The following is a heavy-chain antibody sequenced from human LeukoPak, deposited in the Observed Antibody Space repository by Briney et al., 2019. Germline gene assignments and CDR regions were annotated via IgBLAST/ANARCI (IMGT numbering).Heavy chain of an antibody. Sequence: PGGSLRLSCVASGFTFSRDWMNWVRQVPGRGLEWVANIKPDGSEKDCVDSVKGRFTISRDNAKNSLYLQMSSLRVEDTAVYFCARGGESRAMLHQWGQGTLVTVS. CDR1: GFTFSRDW. CDR2: IKPDGSEK. J-gene: IGHJ4*02. CDR3: ARGGESRAMLHQ. V-gene: IGHV3-7*04. D-gene: IGHD6-6*01.